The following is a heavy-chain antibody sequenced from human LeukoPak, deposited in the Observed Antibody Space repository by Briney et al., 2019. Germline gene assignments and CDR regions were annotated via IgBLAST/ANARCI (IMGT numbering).Heavy chain of an antibody. J-gene: IGHJ6*04. D-gene: IGHD2-15*01. Sequence: SVKVSCKASGGTFSSYAISWVRQAPGQGLEWMGGIIPIFGTANYAQKFQGRVTITADKSTSTAYMELSSLRSEDTAVYYCAGAEEVVVAANYYYYGMDVWGKGTTVTVSS. CDR1: GGTFSSYA. V-gene: IGHV1-69*06. CDR2: IIPIFGTA. CDR3: AGAEEVVVAANYYYYGMDV.